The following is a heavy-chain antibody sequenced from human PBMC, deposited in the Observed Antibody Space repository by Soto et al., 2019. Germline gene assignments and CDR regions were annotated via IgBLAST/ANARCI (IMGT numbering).Heavy chain of an antibody. V-gene: IGHV4-39*01. CDR1: GGSISSSSYY. D-gene: IGHD5-12*01. J-gene: IGHJ4*02. CDR3: ASLPRGYSGYDYYFDY. CDR2: IYYSGST. Sequence: SETLSLTCTVSGGSISSSSYYWGWIRQPPGKGLEWIGSIYYSGSTYYNPSLKRRVTISVDTSKNQFSLKLSSVTAADTAVYYCASLPRGYSGYDYYFDYWGQGTLVTVSS.